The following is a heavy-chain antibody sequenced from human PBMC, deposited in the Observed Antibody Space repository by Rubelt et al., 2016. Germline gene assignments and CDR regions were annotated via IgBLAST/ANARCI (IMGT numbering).Heavy chain of an antibody. CDR2: INHSGST. Sequence: QVQLQQWGAGLLKPSETLSLTCAVYGGSFSGYYWSWIRQSPGKGLAWLGEINHSGSTNYNPSLKIRVTMSVDTSKNQFSLKLSSVTAADTAVYYCARQAYSGSYYYHLDYWGQGTLVTVSS. CDR1: GGSFSGYY. V-gene: IGHV4-34*01. J-gene: IGHJ4*02. D-gene: IGHD1-26*01. CDR3: ARQAYSGSYYYHLDY.